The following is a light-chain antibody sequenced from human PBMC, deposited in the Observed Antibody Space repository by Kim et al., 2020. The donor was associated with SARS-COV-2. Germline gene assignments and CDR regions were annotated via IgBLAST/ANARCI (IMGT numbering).Light chain of an antibody. J-gene: IGLJ2*01. Sequence: GSPGQTASITCSGDKLGDKYACWYQQKPGQSPVLVIYQDNKRPSGIPERFSGANSGNTATLTISGTQAMDEADYYCQAWDSSTVVFGGGTQLTVL. V-gene: IGLV3-1*01. CDR1: KLGDKY. CDR2: QDN. CDR3: QAWDSSTVV.